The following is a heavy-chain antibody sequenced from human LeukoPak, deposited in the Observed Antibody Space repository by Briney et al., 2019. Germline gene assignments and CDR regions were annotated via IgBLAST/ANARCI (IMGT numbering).Heavy chain of an antibody. CDR3: ASGSGWYNFDY. CDR2: IIPILGIA. CDR1: GGTFSSYA. J-gene: IGHJ4*02. D-gene: IGHD6-19*01. Sequence: GASVKVSCKASGGTFSSYAISWVRQAPGQGLEWMGRIIPILGIANYAQEFQGRVTITADKSTSTAYMELSSLRSEDTAVYYCASGSGWYNFDYWGQGTLVTVSS. V-gene: IGHV1-69*04.